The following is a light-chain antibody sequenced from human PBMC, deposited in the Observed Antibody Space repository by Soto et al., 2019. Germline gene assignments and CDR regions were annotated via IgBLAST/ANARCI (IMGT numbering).Light chain of an antibody. CDR3: QQRSNSPPT. J-gene: IGKJ1*01. CDR2: DAS. V-gene: IGKV3-11*01. Sequence: EIVLTQSPATLSLSPGERATRSCRASQSVSSYLAWYQQKPGQAPRLLIYDASTRATGIPARFSGSGSGTDFTLTITSLEPEDFAVYYSQQRSNSPPTLGQGTQVEIK. CDR1: QSVSSY.